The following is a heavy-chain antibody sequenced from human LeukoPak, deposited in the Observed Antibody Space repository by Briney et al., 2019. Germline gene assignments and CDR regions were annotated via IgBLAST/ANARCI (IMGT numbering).Heavy chain of an antibody. V-gene: IGHV3-21*01. Sequence: NTGGSLRLSCAASGFTFSSYAMSWARHAPGKGLGWVLSISISSSYIYYADSVKGRFTISRDNAKNSLYLQMNSLRVEDTAVYYCARDRLLEDREYNYYYYMDVWGKGTTVAVSS. CDR1: GFTFSSYA. CDR2: ISISSSYI. CDR3: ARDRLLEDREYNYYYYMDV. J-gene: IGHJ6*03. D-gene: IGHD3-3*01.